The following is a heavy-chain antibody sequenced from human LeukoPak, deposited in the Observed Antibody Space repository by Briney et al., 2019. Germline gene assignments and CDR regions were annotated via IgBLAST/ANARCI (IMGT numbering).Heavy chain of an antibody. CDR3: AKAQHLSAAFDI. D-gene: IGHD3-3*02. Sequence: GGSLRLSCAASGFTDDDYAMHLVRHAAGKGLEWVSGISWNSGSIGYADSVKGRFTISRDNAKNSLYLQMNSLRAEDTALYYCAKAQHLSAAFDIWGQGTMVTVSS. CDR1: GFTDDDYA. J-gene: IGHJ3*02. V-gene: IGHV3-9*01. CDR2: ISWNSGSI.